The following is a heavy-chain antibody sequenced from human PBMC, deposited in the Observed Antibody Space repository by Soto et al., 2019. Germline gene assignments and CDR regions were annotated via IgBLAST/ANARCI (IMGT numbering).Heavy chain of an antibody. D-gene: IGHD2-2*01. CDR2: INPETGGT. V-gene: IGHV1-2*02. Sequence: QVQLVQSGADVKTPGASVRVSCKASGYTFTGYYVHWVREAPGQGLEWMGWINPETGGTSYAQKLQGRVTLSRDTSINTAYLELSRLRFDDAAVYFCARERYQVISDGMDVWGQGTTVTVSS. CDR1: GYTFTGYY. J-gene: IGHJ6*02. CDR3: ARERYQVISDGMDV.